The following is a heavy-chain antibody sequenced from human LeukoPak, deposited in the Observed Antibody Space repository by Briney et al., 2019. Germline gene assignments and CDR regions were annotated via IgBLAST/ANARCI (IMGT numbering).Heavy chain of an antibody. CDR2: IYYSGST. J-gene: IGHJ5*02. V-gene: IGHV4-31*03. D-gene: IGHD6-6*01. Sequence: TSETLSLTCTVSGGSVSSGGYYWSWIRQHPGKGLEWIGYIYYSGSTYYNPSLKSRVTISVDTSKNQFSLKLSSVTAADTAVYYCAREYSSSSCFDPWGQGTLVTLSS. CDR3: AREYSSSSCFDP. CDR1: GGSVSSGGYY.